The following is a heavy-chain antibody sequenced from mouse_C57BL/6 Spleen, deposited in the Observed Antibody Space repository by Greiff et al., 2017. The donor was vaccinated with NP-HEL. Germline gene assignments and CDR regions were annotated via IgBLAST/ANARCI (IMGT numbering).Heavy chain of an antibody. CDR2: ISSGGSYT. Sequence: EVKLVESGGDLVKPGGSLKLSCAASGFTFSSYGMSWVRQTPDKRLEWVATISSGGSYTYYPDSVKGRFTISRDNAKNTLYLQMSSLKSEDTAMYYCARQNWDPAWFAYWGQGTLVTVSA. V-gene: IGHV5-6*01. J-gene: IGHJ3*01. CDR1: GFTFSSYG. D-gene: IGHD4-1*01. CDR3: ARQNWDPAWFAY.